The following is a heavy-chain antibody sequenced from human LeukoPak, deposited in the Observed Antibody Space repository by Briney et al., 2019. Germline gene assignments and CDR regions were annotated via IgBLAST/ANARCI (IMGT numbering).Heavy chain of an antibody. CDR3: ARSPSGYYDSSGYYWSYFDY. CDR2: INAGNGNT. Sequence: APVKVSCKASGYTFTSYAMHWVRQAPGQRLEWMGWINAGNGNTKYSQKFQGRVTITRDTSASTAYMELSSLRSEDTAVYYCARSPSGYYDSSGYYWSYFDYWGQGTLVTVSS. D-gene: IGHD3-22*01. V-gene: IGHV1-3*01. J-gene: IGHJ4*02. CDR1: GYTFTSYA.